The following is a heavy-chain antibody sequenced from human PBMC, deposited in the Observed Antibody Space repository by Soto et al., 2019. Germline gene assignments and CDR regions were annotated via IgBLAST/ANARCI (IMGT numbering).Heavy chain of an antibody. CDR3: VRSMIIVVRLIGLDY. Sequence: VGSLRLSCGASGFTFRSYAMHWVRQTPGKGLEWVAVISYDGSNKHYADSVKGRFSISRDNSKNMLYLQMDSLSTEDTAVYYCVRSMIIVVRLIGLDYWGQGTLVTVSS. CDR2: ISYDGSNK. V-gene: IGHV3-30-3*01. CDR1: GFTFRSYA. D-gene: IGHD3-22*01. J-gene: IGHJ4*02.